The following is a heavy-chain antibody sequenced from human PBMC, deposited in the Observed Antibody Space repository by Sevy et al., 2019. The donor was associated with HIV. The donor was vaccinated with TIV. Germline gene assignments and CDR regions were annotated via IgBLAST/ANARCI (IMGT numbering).Heavy chain of an antibody. D-gene: IGHD6-13*01. CDR1: GFTFFSHV. Sequence: GGSLRLSCAASGFTFFSHVMSWVRQAPGKGLEWVSGLSGSGGTTYYADSVKGRFSISRDNSKNKLYLQMSSLRIDDTAVYYCATGTPDSSISWVFDVWGQGTMVTVSS. J-gene: IGHJ3*01. V-gene: IGHV3-23*01. CDR3: ATGTPDSSISWVFDV. CDR2: LSGSGGTT.